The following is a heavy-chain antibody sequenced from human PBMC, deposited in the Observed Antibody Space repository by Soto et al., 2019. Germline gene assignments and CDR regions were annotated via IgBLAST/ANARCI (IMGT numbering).Heavy chain of an antibody. D-gene: IGHD2-15*01. CDR3: ARGIYCCLHLFGH. V-gene: IGHV3-66*01. CDR2: IYSGGST. J-gene: IGHJ4*02. Sequence: EVQLVESGGGLVQPGGSLRLSCAASGFTVSSNYMSWVRQAPGKGLEWVSVIYSGGSTYYADSVKGRFTISRDNSKNQLYLQMNSLRAEDTAVYYRARGIYCCLHLFGHRGQGTLVTVSS. CDR1: GFTVSSNY.